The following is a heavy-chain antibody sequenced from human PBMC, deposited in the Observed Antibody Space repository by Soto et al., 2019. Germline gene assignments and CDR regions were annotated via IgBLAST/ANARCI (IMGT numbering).Heavy chain of an antibody. CDR2: INHSGST. Sequence: SETLSLTCAVYGGSFSGYYWSWIRQPPGKGLEWIGEINHSGSTNYNPSLKSRVTISVDTSKNQFSLKLSSVTAADTAVYYCARGAQYYDFWSGCFGFDPWGQGTLVTVSS. D-gene: IGHD3-3*01. V-gene: IGHV4-34*01. CDR3: ARGAQYYDFWSGCFGFDP. J-gene: IGHJ5*02. CDR1: GGSFSGYY.